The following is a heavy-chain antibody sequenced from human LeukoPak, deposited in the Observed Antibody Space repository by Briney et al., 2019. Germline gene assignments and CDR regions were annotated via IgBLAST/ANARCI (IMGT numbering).Heavy chain of an antibody. CDR2: ITGSGGTT. CDR3: AKMDGYFDY. Sequence: PGGSLRLSCAASGFTFSSHGMSWVRQAPGKGPQWVSAITGSGGTTYYADSVKGRFTISRDNSKNTLYLQMNSLRAEDTAIYYCAKMDGYFDYWGQGTLVTVSS. J-gene: IGHJ4*02. CDR1: GFTFSSHG. D-gene: IGHD3/OR15-3a*01. V-gene: IGHV3-23*01.